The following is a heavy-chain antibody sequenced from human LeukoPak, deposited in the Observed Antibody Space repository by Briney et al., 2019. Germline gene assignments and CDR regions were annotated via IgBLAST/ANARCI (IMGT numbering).Heavy chain of an antibody. D-gene: IGHD6-6*01. CDR3: ARAVKSDIAARRWRYYGMDA. CDR1: GYTFTSYD. V-gene: IGHV1-8*01. Sequence: ASVKVSCKASGYTFTSYDINWVRQATGQGLEWMGWMNPNSGNTGYAQKFQGRVTMTRNTSISTAYMELSSLRSEDTAVYYCARAVKSDIAARRWRYYGMDALGQGTTVTVSS. J-gene: IGHJ6*02. CDR2: MNPNSGNT.